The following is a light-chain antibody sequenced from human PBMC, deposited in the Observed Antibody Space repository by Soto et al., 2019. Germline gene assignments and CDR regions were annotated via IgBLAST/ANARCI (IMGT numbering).Light chain of an antibody. CDR3: SSFAGGGNPVL. V-gene: IGLV2-8*01. J-gene: IGLJ2*01. CDR2: EVT. Sequence: QSALTQPPSASGALGQSVTISCTGTSSDVGGYNYVSWLQQHPGKAHKVMIYEVTKLPPGVSDRFSGSKSGNTASLTVSGLQAEDETDYYCSSFAGGGNPVLLGGGTKLTVL. CDR1: SSDVGGYNY.